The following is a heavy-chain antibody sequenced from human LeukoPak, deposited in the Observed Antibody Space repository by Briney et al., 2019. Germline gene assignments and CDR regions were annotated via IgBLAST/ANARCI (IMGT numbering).Heavy chain of an antibody. CDR3: ARDKSYAFDI. V-gene: IGHV3-33*08. CDR2: IWYDESNK. CDR1: GFAFSSYA. Sequence: GGSLRLSCAASGFAFSSYAMHWVRQAPGEGLEWVAIIWYDESNKYYADSVKGRFTISRDNSKNTLYLQMNSLRAEDTAVYYCARDKSYAFDIWGQGTMVTVPS. J-gene: IGHJ3*02.